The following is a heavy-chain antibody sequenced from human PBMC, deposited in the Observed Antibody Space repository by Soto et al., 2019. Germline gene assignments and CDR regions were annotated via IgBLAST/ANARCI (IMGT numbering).Heavy chain of an antibody. Sequence: SVKVSCKASGGTFGSDAITWVRQAPGQGLEWVGRIIPIFGTTNYAQDLQGRVTISADKSTLTSYMELHSLTSDDTALYYCARDRTDSGYYTNWLDPWGQGTQVTVSS. J-gene: IGHJ5*02. D-gene: IGHD3-22*01. CDR2: IIPIFGTT. CDR1: GGTFGSDA. V-gene: IGHV1-69*06. CDR3: ARDRTDSGYYTNWLDP.